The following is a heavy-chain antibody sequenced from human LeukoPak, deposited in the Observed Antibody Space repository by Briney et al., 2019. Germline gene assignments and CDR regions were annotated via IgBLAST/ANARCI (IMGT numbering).Heavy chain of an antibody. D-gene: IGHD3-22*01. Sequence: SETLSLTCTVSGYSISSGYYWGWIRQPPGKGLEWIGSIYHSGSTYYNPSLKSRVTISVDTSKNQFSLKLSSVTAADTAVYYCAHQTLDSSGYIYYYYYYYMDVWGKGTTVTVSS. CDR1: GYSISSGYY. CDR2: IYHSGST. CDR3: AHQTLDSSGYIYYYYYYYMDV. J-gene: IGHJ6*03. V-gene: IGHV4-38-2*02.